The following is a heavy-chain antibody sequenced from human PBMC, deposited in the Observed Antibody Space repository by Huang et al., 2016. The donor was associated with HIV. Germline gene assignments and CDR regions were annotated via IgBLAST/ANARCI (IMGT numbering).Heavy chain of an antibody. Sequence: QVQLVESGGGVVQPGRSRRLSCAASGFPFNNHAMHWVRQAPGKGLDWVAFIENDGSNNYYADSVKGRFTISRDSSKSTLFLHMTSLRTEDTAVYYCARAKDTWDAYDIWGQGTMVIVSS. D-gene: IGHD5-18*01. CDR2: IENDGSNN. V-gene: IGHV3-30-3*01. J-gene: IGHJ3*02. CDR3: ARAKDTWDAYDI. CDR1: GFPFNNHA.